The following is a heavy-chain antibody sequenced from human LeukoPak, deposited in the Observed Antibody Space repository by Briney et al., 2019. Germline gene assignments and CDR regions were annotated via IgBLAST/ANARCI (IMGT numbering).Heavy chain of an antibody. J-gene: IGHJ5*02. Sequence: SETLSLTCTVSGGPISSGDYYWSWIRQPPGKGLEWIGYIYYSGSTYYNPSLKSRVTISVDTSKNQFSLKLSSVTAADTAVYYCAREEMATMNWFDPWGQGTLVTVSS. V-gene: IGHV4-30-4*08. D-gene: IGHD5-24*01. CDR1: GGPISSGDYY. CDR3: AREEMATMNWFDP. CDR2: IYYSGST.